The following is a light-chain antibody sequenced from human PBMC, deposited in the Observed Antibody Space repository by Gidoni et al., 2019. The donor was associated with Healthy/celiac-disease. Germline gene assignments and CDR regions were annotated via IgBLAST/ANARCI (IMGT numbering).Light chain of an antibody. CDR2: QDS. V-gene: IGLV3-1*01. Sequence: SYEPTQPPSVSVSPGQTASITCSGDKLGDKYACWYQQKTGQSPVLVIYQDSKRPSGIPERFSGSNSGNTATLTISGTQAMDEADYYCQAWDSSTENVVFGGGTKLTVL. CDR3: QAWDSSTENVV. J-gene: IGLJ2*01. CDR1: KLGDKY.